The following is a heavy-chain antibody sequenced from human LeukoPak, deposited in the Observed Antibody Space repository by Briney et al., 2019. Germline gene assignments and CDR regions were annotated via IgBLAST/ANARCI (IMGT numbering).Heavy chain of an antibody. CDR2: ISGSGGST. V-gene: IGHV3-23*01. CDR1: GFTFSSYA. Sequence: GGSLRLSCAASGFTFSSYAMSWVRQAPGKGLEWVSGISGSGGSTFYADSVKGRSTISRDNSKNTLYLQMNSLRAEDTAVYYCAKRLGYCSGGSCYEGSGFDYWGQGTLVTVSS. J-gene: IGHJ4*02. D-gene: IGHD2-15*01. CDR3: AKRLGYCSGGSCYEGSGFDY.